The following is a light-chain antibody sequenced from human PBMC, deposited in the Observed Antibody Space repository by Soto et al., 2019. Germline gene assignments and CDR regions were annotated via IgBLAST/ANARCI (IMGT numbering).Light chain of an antibody. V-gene: IGLV2-14*03. J-gene: IGLJ2*01. Sequence: QSALTQPASVSGSPGQSITISCSGTSTDVGHPYNYVSWYQQYPGKAPKLLIFGVSNRPSGISGRFSGSKSGNTASLTISGLQPEDEADYYCMSYIASTTTHWILGGWTKVTVL. CDR2: GVS. CDR1: STDVGHPYNY. CDR3: MSYIASTTTHWI.